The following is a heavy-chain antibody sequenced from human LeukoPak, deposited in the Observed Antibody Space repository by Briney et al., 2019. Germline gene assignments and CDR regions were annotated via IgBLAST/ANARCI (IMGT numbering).Heavy chain of an antibody. J-gene: IGHJ4*02. Sequence: RSGGSLRLSCAASGFTFDDYMMHWVRHAPGKGLEGVALISWDGNSIYYADSVKGRFTISRDNGKNSLYLQMLNLRTEDTAFYYCAKDVATVGIVDFWGQGTLVTVSS. V-gene: IGHV3-43*01. D-gene: IGHD2-21*01. CDR2: ISWDGNSI. CDR1: GFTFDDYM. CDR3: AKDVATVGIVDF.